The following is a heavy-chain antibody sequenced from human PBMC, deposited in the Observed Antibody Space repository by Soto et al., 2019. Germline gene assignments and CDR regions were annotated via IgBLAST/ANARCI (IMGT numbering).Heavy chain of an antibody. Sequence: GGSLRLSCAASGLTVSSNYMNWVRQAPGKGLEWVSALYGGDNPEYADSVKGRFTISRDSSRNTLYLQMNNLRADDTAVYYCAKRQQLVRYYYGLDVWGQGTKVTVSS. V-gene: IGHV3-53*01. CDR2: LYGGDNP. CDR1: GLTVSSNY. CDR3: AKRQQLVRYYYGLDV. J-gene: IGHJ6*02. D-gene: IGHD6-13*01.